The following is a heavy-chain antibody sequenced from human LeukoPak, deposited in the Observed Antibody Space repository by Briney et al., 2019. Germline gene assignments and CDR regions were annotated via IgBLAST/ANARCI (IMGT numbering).Heavy chain of an antibody. D-gene: IGHD6-19*01. V-gene: IGHV1-18*01. J-gene: IGHJ4*02. CDR3: ARAGSGSGWYFDY. Sequence: ASVTVSCKASGYDFTSLGITWVRQAPGQGLEWMGCISPYNGNTRYVQKLQGRVTMTTDTSTSTAYMELRSLRFDDTAVYYCARAGSGSGWYFDYWGQGTLVTVSS. CDR1: GYDFTSLG. CDR2: ISPYNGNT.